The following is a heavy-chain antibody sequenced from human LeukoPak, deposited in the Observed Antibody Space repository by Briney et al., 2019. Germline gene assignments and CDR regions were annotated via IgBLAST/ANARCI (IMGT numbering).Heavy chain of an antibody. CDR1: GGSISSSSYY. CDR3: ARGIAAAGMLTSLDY. V-gene: IGHV4-39*01. CDR2: IYYSGST. D-gene: IGHD6-13*01. J-gene: IGHJ4*02. Sequence: PSETLSLTCTVSGGSISSSSYYWGWIRQPPGKGLEWIGSIYYSGSTYYNPSLKSRVTISVDTSKNQFSLKLSSVTAADTAVYYCARGIAAAGMLTSLDYWGQGTLVTVSS.